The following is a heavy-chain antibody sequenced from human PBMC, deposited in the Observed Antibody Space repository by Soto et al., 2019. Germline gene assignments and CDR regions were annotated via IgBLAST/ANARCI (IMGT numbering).Heavy chain of an antibody. CDR2: INPNDGDT. CDR1: GYTFSGYY. D-gene: IGHD1-7*01. J-gene: IGHJ4*02. Sequence: ASVKVSCKASGYTFSGYYIHWLRQAPGQGLEWVGWINPNDGDTHYAPNFHGRVTLTRDTSISTAYMDLRSLRSDDTAVYYCAPVGITGTAGFHFWGQGTLGTVSS. V-gene: IGHV1-2*02. CDR3: APVGITGTAGFHF.